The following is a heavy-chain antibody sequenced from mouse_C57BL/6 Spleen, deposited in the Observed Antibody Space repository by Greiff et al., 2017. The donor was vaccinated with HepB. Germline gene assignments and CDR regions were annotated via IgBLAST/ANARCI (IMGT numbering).Heavy chain of an antibody. V-gene: IGHV3-8*01. CDR2: ISYNGST. D-gene: IGHD1-1*01. J-gene: IGHJ1*03. CDR3: ARWRYGSSYWYFDV. Sequence: DVKLQESGPGLAKPSQTLSLTCSVPGYSITSDYWNWIRKFPGNKLEYMGYISYNGSTYYNPSLKSRISITRNTSKNQYYLQLNSLTTEDSATYYGARWRYGSSYWYFDVWGTGTTVTVSS. CDR1: GYSITSDY.